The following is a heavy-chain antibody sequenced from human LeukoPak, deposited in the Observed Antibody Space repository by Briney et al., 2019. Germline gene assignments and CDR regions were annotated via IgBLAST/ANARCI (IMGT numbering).Heavy chain of an antibody. CDR2: IRTSGET. CDR3: AALSYDVWAGINWFDP. D-gene: IGHD2-8*01. Sequence: RGSLRLSCAASGLIFSSYAISWVRQAPGKGLEWVSGIRTSGETFYADSVKGRFTISRDISKSTVYLQMSSLRAEDSAIYYCAALSYDVWAGINWFDPWGQGTLVTVSS. J-gene: IGHJ5*02. CDR1: GLIFSSYA. V-gene: IGHV3-23*01.